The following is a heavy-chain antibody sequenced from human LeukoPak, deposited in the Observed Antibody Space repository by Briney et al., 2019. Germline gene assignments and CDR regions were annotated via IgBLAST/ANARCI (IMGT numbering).Heavy chain of an antibody. CDR1: GYTFTGYY. D-gene: IGHD3-22*01. J-gene: IGHJ6*02. CDR2: INPNSGGT. Sequence: ASVKVSCKASGYTFTGYYIHWVRQAPGQGLEWMGWINPNSGGTTYAQKFRGRVTMTRDTSINTAYMELTRLTSDDTAVYYCAKPYYYDSSGYYYYYYYGMDVWGQGTTVTVSS. V-gene: IGHV1-2*02. CDR3: AKPYYYDSSGYYYYYYYGMDV.